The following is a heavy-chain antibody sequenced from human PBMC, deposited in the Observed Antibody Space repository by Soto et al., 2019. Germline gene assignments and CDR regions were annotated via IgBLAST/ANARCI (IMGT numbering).Heavy chain of an antibody. Sequence: EVQLVESGGGLVQPGGSLRLSCAASGFTFSSYWMHWVRQAPGKGLVWVSRINSDGSSTSYADSVKGRFTISRDNAKNTQYLQMNSLGAEDTVVYYCARCPETAPSAIRYWGQGTLVTVSS. J-gene: IGHJ4*02. CDR2: INSDGSST. CDR3: ARCPETAPSAIRY. V-gene: IGHV3-74*01. CDR1: GFTFSSYW.